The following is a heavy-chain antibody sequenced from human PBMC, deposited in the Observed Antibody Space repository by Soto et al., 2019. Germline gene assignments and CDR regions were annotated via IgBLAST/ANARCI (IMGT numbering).Heavy chain of an antibody. CDR2: IVVGSGNT. CDR1: GFTFTSSA. V-gene: IGHV1-58*01. J-gene: IGHJ6*02. Sequence: SVKVSCKASGFTFTSSAVQWVRQARGQRLEWIGWIVVGSGNTNYAQKFQERVTITRDMSTSTAYMELSSLRSEDTAVYYCARSQRYYYGMDVWGQGTMVTVSS. CDR3: ARSQRYYYGMDV.